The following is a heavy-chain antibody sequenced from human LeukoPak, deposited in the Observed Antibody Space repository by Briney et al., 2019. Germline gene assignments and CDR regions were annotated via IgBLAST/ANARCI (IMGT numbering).Heavy chain of an antibody. V-gene: IGHV4-59*08. D-gene: IGHD3-22*01. Sequence: PSETLSLTCTVSGGSISGYHWSWIRQPPGKGLEWIAYIYYSGSANYNPSLKGRVTISVDTSKNQFSLKMSSVTAADTAMYYCARRRDSTGPYFDYWGQGILVTVSS. J-gene: IGHJ4*02. CDR2: IYYSGSA. CDR1: GGSISGYH. CDR3: ARRRDSTGPYFDY.